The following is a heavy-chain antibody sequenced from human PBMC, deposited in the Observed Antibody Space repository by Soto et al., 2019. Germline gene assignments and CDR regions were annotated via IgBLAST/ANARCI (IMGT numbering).Heavy chain of an antibody. CDR3: AKGLGTTFGSLDV. CDR2: IWYDGSNK. J-gene: IGHJ3*01. V-gene: IGHV3-33*06. Sequence: QVQLVESGGGVVQPGRSLRLSCAASGFTFSSYGMHWVRQAPGKGLEWVAVIWYDGSNKYYADSVKGRFTISRDNSKNTLYLQLNSLRAEDTAVYYCAKGLGTTFGSLDVWGQGTMVTVSS. CDR1: GFTFSSYG. D-gene: IGHD3-16*01.